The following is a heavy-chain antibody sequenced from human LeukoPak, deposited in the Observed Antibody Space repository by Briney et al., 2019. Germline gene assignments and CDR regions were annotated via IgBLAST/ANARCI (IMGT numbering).Heavy chain of an antibody. Sequence: QTGRSLRLSCAASGFTFSSYGMHWVRQAPGKGLEWVAVISYDGSNKYYADSVKGRFTISRDNSKNTLYLQMNSLRAEDTAVYYCASGTGDVAYWGQGTLVTVSS. CDR1: GFTFSSYG. V-gene: IGHV3-30*03. J-gene: IGHJ4*02. CDR2: ISYDGSNK. D-gene: IGHD5-24*01. CDR3: ASGTGDVAY.